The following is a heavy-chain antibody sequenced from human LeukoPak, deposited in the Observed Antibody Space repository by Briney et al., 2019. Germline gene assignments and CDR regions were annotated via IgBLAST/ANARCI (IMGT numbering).Heavy chain of an antibody. CDR1: GYTFTSYD. CDR2: MNPNSGNT. J-gene: IGHJ3*02. CDR3: ARGYSRSRAFDI. D-gene: IGHD6-13*01. V-gene: IGHV1-8*01. Sequence: ASVTVSCKASGYTFTSYDINWVRQATGQGLEWMGWMNPNSGNTGYAQKFQGRVTMTRNTSISTAYMELSSLRSEDTAVYYCARGYSRSRAFDIWGQGTMVTVSS.